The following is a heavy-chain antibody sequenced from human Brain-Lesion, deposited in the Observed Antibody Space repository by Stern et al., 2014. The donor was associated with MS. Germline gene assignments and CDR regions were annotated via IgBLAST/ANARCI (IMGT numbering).Heavy chain of an antibody. V-gene: IGHV4-39*01. J-gene: IGHJ5*02. CDR2: IYYSGNT. CDR3: AGEEDIRYCSGGSCTGNWFDP. D-gene: IGHD2-15*01. Sequence: VQLEESGPGLVKPSETLSLTCTVAGGSVSSTSYAWAWIRQPPGKGLEWIGTIYYSGNTSYGPSLKSQLPISLDPSKNQFSLEVRSGTAADTAVYYCAGEEDIRYCSGGSCTGNWFDPWGQGTLVTVSS. CDR1: GGSVSSTSYA.